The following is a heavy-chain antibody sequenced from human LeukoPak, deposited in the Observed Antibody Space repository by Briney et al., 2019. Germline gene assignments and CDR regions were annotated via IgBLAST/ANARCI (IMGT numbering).Heavy chain of an antibody. D-gene: IGHD3-3*01. V-gene: IGHV4-34*01. CDR1: GGSFSGYY. J-gene: IGHJ5*02. CDR2: IYYSGST. CDR3: ARATYYDFWSGSHSFDP. Sequence: SETLSLTCAVYGGSFSGYYWGWIRQPPGKGLEWIGSIYYSGSTCYNPSLKSRVTISVDTSKNQFSLKLSSVTAADTAVYYCARATYYDFWSGSHSFDPWGQGTLVTVSS.